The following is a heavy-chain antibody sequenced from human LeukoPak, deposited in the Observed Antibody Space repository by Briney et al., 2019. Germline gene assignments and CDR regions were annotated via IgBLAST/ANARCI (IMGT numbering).Heavy chain of an antibody. CDR1: CGSISSYY. J-gene: IGHJ4*02. D-gene: IGHD4-11*01. CDR2: IYTSGST. V-gene: IGHV4-4*07. Sequence: SETLSLTCTVSCGSISSYYWSWIRQPAGKGLEWIGRIYTSGSTNYNPSLKGRVTISVDTSKNQFSLRVSSVTAADTAVYYCARDDHSNYRFDYWGQGTLVTVSS. CDR3: ARDDHSNYRFDY.